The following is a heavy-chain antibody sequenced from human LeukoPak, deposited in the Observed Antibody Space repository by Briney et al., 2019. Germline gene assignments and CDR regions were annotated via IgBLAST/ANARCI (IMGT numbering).Heavy chain of an antibody. CDR2: IKQDGSEK. CDR3: ARGGGGSDY. Sequence: GGSLRLSCAVSGFNFSIYWMSWVRQAPGKGLEWVANIKQDGSEKYYVDSVKGRFTISRDNAKNSLYLQMNSLRAGDTAVYHCARGGGGSDYWGQGTLVTVSS. V-gene: IGHV3-7*03. CDR1: GFNFSIYW. J-gene: IGHJ4*02.